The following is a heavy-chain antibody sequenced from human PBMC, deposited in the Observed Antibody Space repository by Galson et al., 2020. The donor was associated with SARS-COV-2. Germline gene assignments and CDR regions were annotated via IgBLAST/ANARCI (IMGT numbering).Heavy chain of an antibody. D-gene: IGHD6-13*01. V-gene: IGHV5-51*01. Sequence: HGESLKISCAGSGYTFGGHWIGWVRQMPGTGLELMGIIYTDDSDTRYSPSFQGQVTISVDKSINTAYLQWSSLKASDTAMYYCARTGENSSWYPNWFDSWGQGTLVTVSS. J-gene: IGHJ5*01. CDR1: GYTFGGHW. CDR3: ARTGENSSWYPNWFDS. CDR2: IYTDDSDT.